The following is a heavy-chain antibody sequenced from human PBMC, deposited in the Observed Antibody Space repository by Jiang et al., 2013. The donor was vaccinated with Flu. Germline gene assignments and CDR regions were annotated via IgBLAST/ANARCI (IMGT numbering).Heavy chain of an antibody. J-gene: IGHJ6*02. CDR1: GFTLNDYS. D-gene: IGHD6-19*01. V-gene: IGHV3-48*01. CDR3: ARDGGQWLKDGMDV. CDR2: ISLSSNTI. Sequence: VQLVESGGTLVQPGGSLRLSCAASGFTLNDYSMNWVRQAPGKGLEWVSYISLSSNTIHYADSVKGRFTISRDNAKNSLFLQMNSLTAEDTAVYYCARDGGQWLKDGMDVWGQGTTGHRLL.